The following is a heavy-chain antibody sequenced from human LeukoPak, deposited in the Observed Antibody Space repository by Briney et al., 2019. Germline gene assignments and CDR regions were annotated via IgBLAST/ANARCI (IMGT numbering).Heavy chain of an antibody. V-gene: IGHV3-21*01. D-gene: IGHD3-22*01. Sequence: SGGSLRLSCAASGFTFSSYSMNWVRQAPGKGLEWVSSISSSSSYIYYADSVKGRFTISRDNAKNSLYLQMNSLRAEDTAVYYCAREEVFGATMTVYGMDVRGQGTTVTVSS. J-gene: IGHJ6*02. CDR3: AREEVFGATMTVYGMDV. CDR2: ISSSSSYI. CDR1: GFTFSSYS.